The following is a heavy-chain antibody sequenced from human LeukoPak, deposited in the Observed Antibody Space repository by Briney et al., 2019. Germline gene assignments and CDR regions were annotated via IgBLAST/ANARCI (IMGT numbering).Heavy chain of an antibody. V-gene: IGHV3-21*01. Sequence: GGSLRLSCVASGFTFSIYTMSWVRQAPGKGLEWVSSITSSSSSMYSADSVKGRLTISRDNAKNSLYLQMNSLRAEDTAVYYCARDLAWGGYWGQGTLVTISS. CDR2: ITSSSSSM. CDR3: ARDLAWGGY. J-gene: IGHJ4*02. CDR1: GFTFSIYT. D-gene: IGHD7-27*01.